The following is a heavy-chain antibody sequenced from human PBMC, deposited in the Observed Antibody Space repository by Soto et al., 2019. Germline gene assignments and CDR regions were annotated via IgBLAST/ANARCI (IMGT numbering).Heavy chain of an antibody. CDR2: IDAGNGKT. Sequence: QVQLVQSGAEVKKPGASVKVSCKASGYIFNRYVMHWVRQAPGQRPEWMGWIDAGNGKTKYSEKFQGRVTITRDTSASTAYMELTTLRSEDTAVYYGWRGRGWYDYWGQGNQVIVSS. CDR3: WRGRGWYDY. J-gene: IGHJ4*02. V-gene: IGHV1-3*01. CDR1: GYIFNRYV. D-gene: IGHD6-19*01.